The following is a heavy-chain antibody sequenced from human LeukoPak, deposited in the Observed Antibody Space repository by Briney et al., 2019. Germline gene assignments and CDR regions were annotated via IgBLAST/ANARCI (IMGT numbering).Heavy chain of an antibody. J-gene: IGHJ5*02. CDR1: GGSISSSNW. Sequence: SGTLSLTCAVSGGSISSSNWWSWVRQPPGKGLEWIGEIYHSGSTNYNPSLKSRVTISVDKSKNQFSLKLSSVTAADTAVYYCARDPSLEQYGSGSYYGATWFDPWGQGTRVTVSS. CDR3: ARDPSLEQYGSGSYYGATWFDP. D-gene: IGHD3-10*01. CDR2: IYHSGST. V-gene: IGHV4-4*02.